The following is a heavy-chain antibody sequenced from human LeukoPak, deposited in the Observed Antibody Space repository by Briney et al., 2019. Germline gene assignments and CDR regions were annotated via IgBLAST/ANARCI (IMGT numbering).Heavy chain of an antibody. V-gene: IGHV3-7*01. CDR1: GFTFSSYW. J-gene: IGHJ6*03. CDR3: ARVRRAKRQNRYYFYYYMDV. CDR2: IKQDGSEK. Sequence: GGSLRLSCAASGFTFSSYWMTWVRQAPGKGLEWVANIKQDGSEKYYEDSVKGRFTISRDNAKDSLYLQMSSLRAEDTAVHFCARVRRAKRQNRYYFYYYMDVWGKGTTVTVSS. D-gene: IGHD1-14*01.